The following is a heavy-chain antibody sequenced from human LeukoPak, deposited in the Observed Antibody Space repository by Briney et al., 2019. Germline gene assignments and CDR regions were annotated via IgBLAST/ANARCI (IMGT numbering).Heavy chain of an antibody. CDR3: AKDHYVSGRYDAFDI. CDR2: ITTSGGST. V-gene: IGHV3-23*01. CDR1: GFTFSSYA. Sequence: GGSLRLSCAASGFTFSSYATSWVRQAPGEGLEWVSSITTSGGSTYYADSVKGRFTISRDNAKNTLYLQMNSLRAEDTAVYYCAKDHYVSGRYDAFDIWGQGTMVTVSS. D-gene: IGHD3-10*01. J-gene: IGHJ3*02.